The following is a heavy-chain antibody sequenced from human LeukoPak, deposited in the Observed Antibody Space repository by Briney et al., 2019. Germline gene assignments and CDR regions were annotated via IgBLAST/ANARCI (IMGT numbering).Heavy chain of an antibody. Sequence: SETLSLTCTVSGYSISGGYYWGWIRPPPGKGLEWIGSISHSGDTYYNPSLKSRVTISVDTSKNQFSLRLSSVTAADTAMYYCARPSSSGTYLYYGMDVWGQGTTVTVSS. D-gene: IGHD1-26*01. CDR2: ISHSGDT. CDR3: ARPSSSGTYLYYGMDV. J-gene: IGHJ6*02. V-gene: IGHV4-38-2*02. CDR1: GYSISGGYY.